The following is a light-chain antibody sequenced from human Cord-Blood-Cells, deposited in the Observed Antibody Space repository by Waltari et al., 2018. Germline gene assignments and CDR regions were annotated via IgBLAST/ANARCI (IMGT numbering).Light chain of an antibody. CDR1: QSISSY. J-gene: IGKJ1*01. Sequence: DIQMTQSPSSMSASVGDSVTITCRASQSISSYLNWYQQKPGKAPKLLICAASSLQRGVPSRFSCSGSGTDFTLASSILQPEDFATYSGQQSYSTPWTFGQGTKVEIK. CDR3: QQSYSTPWT. CDR2: AAS. V-gene: IGKV1-39*01.